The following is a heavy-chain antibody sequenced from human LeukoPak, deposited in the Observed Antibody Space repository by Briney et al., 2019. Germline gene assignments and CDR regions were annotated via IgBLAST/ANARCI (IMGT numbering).Heavy chain of an antibody. Sequence: GRSLRLSCAASGFTFSSYGMHWVRQAPGKGLEWVAVIWYDGSNKYYADSVKGRFTISRDNSKNTLYLQMNSLRAEDTAVYYCAKDMYSSSWYPIDYWGQGTLVTVSS. J-gene: IGHJ4*02. CDR3: AKDMYSSSWYPIDY. CDR1: GFTFSSYG. V-gene: IGHV3-33*06. D-gene: IGHD6-13*01. CDR2: IWYDGSNK.